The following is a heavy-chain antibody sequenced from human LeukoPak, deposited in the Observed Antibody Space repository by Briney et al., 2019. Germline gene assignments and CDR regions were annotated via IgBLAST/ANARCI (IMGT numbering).Heavy chain of an antibody. Sequence: GGSLRLSCAASGFTFSSYGMHWVRQAPGKGLEWVAVISYDGSNKYYADSVKGRFTISRDNSKNTLYLQMNSLRAEDTAVYYCANGGYYYGMDVWGQGTTVTVSS. V-gene: IGHV3-30*18. J-gene: IGHJ6*02. CDR1: GFTFSSYG. CDR2: ISYDGSNK. CDR3: ANGGYYYGMDV.